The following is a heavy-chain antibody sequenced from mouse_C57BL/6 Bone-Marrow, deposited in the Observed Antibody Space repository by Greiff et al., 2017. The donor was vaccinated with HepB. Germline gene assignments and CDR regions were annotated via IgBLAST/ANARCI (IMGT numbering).Heavy chain of an antibody. CDR2: IDPETGGT. Sequence: VKLMESGAELVRPGASVTLSCKASGYTFTDYEMHWVKQTPVHGLEWIGAIDPETGGTAYNQKFKGKAILTADKSSSTAYMELRSLTSEDSAVYYCTRTRYYYGSSDYFDYWGQGTTLTVSS. D-gene: IGHD1-1*01. V-gene: IGHV1-15*01. CDR1: GYTFTDYE. CDR3: TRTRYYYGSSDYFDY. J-gene: IGHJ2*01.